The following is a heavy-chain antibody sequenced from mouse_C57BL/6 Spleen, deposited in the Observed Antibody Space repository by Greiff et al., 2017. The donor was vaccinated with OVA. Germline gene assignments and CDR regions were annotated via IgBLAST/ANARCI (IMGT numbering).Heavy chain of an antibody. CDR1: GFNIKNTY. CDR2: IDPANGNT. D-gene: IGHD2-4*01. J-gene: IGHJ2*01. V-gene: IGHV14-3*01. CDR3: ARDDYGV. Sequence: EVQLLQSVAELVRPGASVKLSCAASGFNIKNTYMHWVKQSPEQGLEWIGRIDPANGNTKYAPKFQGKATIAADTSSNTAYLQLSSLTSEDTAICCGARDDYGVWGKGTTLTVAS.